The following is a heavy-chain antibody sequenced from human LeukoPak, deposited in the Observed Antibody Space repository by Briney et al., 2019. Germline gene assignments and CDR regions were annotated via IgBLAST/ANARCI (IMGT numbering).Heavy chain of an antibody. V-gene: IGHV4-59*08. Sequence: KSSETLSLTCTVSGGSISSYYWSWIRQPPGKGLERIGYIYYSGSTNYNPSLKSRVTISVDTSKNQFSLKLSSVTAADTAVYYCARIAAAGRFDPWGQGTLVTVSS. J-gene: IGHJ5*02. CDR2: IYYSGST. D-gene: IGHD6-13*01. CDR3: ARIAAAGRFDP. CDR1: GGSISSYY.